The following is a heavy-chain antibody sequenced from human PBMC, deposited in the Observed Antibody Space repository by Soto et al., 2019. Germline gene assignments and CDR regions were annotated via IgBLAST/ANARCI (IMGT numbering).Heavy chain of an antibody. J-gene: IGHJ5*02. CDR2: ISYDGSNK. D-gene: IGHD2-21*01. V-gene: IGHV3-30*18. Sequence: QVQLVESGGGVVQPGRSLRLSCAASGFTFSSYGMHWVRQAPGKGLEWVAVISYDGSNKYYADSVKGRFTISRDNSKNTLYLQMNSLRAEDTAVYYCAKDLLVDPWGQGTLVTVSS. CDR3: AKDLLVDP. CDR1: GFTFSSYG.